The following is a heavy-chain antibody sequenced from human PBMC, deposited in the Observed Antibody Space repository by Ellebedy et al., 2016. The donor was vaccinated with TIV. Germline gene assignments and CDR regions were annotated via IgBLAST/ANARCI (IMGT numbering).Heavy chain of an antibody. CDR2: ISWNSGSI. CDR1: GFTFDDYA. Sequence: SLKISXAASGFTFDDYAMHWVRQAPGKGLEWVSGISWNSGSIGYADSVKGRFTISRDNAKNSLYLQMNSLRAEDTALYYCAKDIYYYDSSGLNIWGQGTMVTVSS. D-gene: IGHD3-22*01. V-gene: IGHV3-9*01. J-gene: IGHJ3*02. CDR3: AKDIYYYDSSGLNI.